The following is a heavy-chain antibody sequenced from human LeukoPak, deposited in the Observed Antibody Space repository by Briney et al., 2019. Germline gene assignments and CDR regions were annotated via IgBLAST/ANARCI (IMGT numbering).Heavy chain of an antibody. J-gene: IGHJ4*02. Sequence: PGGSLRLSCAASGFTFSSHGMHWVRQAPGKGLEWVAIIWYDGSNKYYTDSVKGRFTISRDDSKNTVYLQMNSLRAEDTAIYYCARAVRDLSVDYWGQGTLVTVSS. CDR3: ARAVRDLSVDY. V-gene: IGHV3-33*01. CDR2: IWYDGSNK. D-gene: IGHD3-3*01. CDR1: GFTFSSHG.